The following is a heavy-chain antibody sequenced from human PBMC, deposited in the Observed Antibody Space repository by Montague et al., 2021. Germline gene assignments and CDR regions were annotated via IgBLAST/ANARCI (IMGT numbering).Heavy chain of an antibody. V-gene: IGHV3-48*01. CDR3: VRESEDANYLDY. CDR1: GFIFTTYG. J-gene: IGHJ4*02. Sequence: SLRLSCAASGFIFTTYGMNWVRQAPGKGLEWASLICSSSTIISYADSVRGRFTIFRDNSKNTVYLQMNSLRAEDTAMYYCVRESEDANYLDYWGQGTLVTVSS. CDR2: ICSSSTII. D-gene: IGHD1-14*01.